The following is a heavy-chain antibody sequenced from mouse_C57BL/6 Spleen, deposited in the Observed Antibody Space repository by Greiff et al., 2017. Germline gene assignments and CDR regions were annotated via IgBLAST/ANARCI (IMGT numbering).Heavy chain of an antibody. CDR3: ATGTTDFDY. D-gene: IGHD4-1*01. Sequence: EVKLMESGGDLVKPGGSLKLSCAASGFTFSSYGMSWVRQTPDKRLEWVATISSGGSYTYYPDSVKGRFTSARDNAKNTLYLQMSSLKSEDTAMYYCATGTTDFDYWGQGTTLTVSS. V-gene: IGHV5-6*01. J-gene: IGHJ2*01. CDR2: ISSGGSYT. CDR1: GFTFSSYG.